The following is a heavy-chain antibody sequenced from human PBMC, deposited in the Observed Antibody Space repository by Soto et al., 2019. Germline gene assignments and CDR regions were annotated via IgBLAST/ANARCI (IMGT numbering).Heavy chain of an antibody. D-gene: IGHD5-18*01. CDR3: ARYGYSYGYPFDY. CDR2: IKKDGSEK. V-gene: IGHV3-7*01. CDR1: GFTFSSYW. J-gene: IGHJ4*02. Sequence: GGSLRLSCATSGFTFSSYWMSRVRRGPGKGLEWVANIKKDGSEKLYVDPVKGRFTISRDNAKNSLYLQMNSPRADDTAVYYCARYGYSYGYPFDYWGQGTLVTVSS.